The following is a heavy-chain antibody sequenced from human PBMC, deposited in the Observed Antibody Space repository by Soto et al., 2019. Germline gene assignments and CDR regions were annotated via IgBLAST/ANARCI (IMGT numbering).Heavy chain of an antibody. CDR2: IYHSGST. CDR1: GGSISSSNW. Sequence: SETLSLTCAVSGGSISSSNWWSWVRQPPGKGLEWIGEIYHSGSTNYNPSLKSRVTISVDKSKNQFSLKLSSVTAADTAVYYCAREGSGYCSSTSCYDGAFDIWGQGTMVTVSS. V-gene: IGHV4-4*02. CDR3: AREGSGYCSSTSCYDGAFDI. J-gene: IGHJ3*02. D-gene: IGHD2-2*01.